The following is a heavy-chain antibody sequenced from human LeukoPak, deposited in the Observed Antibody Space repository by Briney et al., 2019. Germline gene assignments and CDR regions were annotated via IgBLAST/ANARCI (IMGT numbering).Heavy chain of an antibody. V-gene: IGHV3-23*01. J-gene: IGHJ4*02. CDR1: GFTFTSYT. CDR2: ISGSGGTT. CDR3: AKSNGVDRNGYNSDYFDY. D-gene: IGHD5-24*01. Sequence: GGSLRLSCAASGFTFTSYTMSWVRQAPGKGLEWVSAISGSGGTTYYADSVKGRFTISRGNSKNMLYLQMNSLRAEDTAVYYCAKSNGVDRNGYNSDYFDYWGQGTLVTVSS.